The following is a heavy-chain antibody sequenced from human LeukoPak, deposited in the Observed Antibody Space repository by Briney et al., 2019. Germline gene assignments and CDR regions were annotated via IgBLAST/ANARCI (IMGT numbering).Heavy chain of an antibody. CDR2: IYYSGST. V-gene: IGHV4-59*01. J-gene: IGHJ5*02. CDR3: ARLNVDIWFDP. D-gene: IGHD5-12*01. Sequence: PSETLSLTCTVSGGSISSYYWSWIRQPPGKGLEWIGYIYYSGSTNYNPSLKSRVTISVDTSKNQFPLKLSSVTAADTAVYYCARLNVDIWFDPWGQGTLVTVSS. CDR1: GGSISSYY.